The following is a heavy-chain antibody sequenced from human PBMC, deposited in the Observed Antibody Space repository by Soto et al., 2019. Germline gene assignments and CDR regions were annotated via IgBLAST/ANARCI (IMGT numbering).Heavy chain of an antibody. V-gene: IGHV3-15*07. CDR3: TTFAMMSERDI. J-gene: IGHJ3*02. CDR2: IKSKTDGGTT. Sequence: PGGSLRLSCAASGFTFSSYWMNWVRQAPGKGLEWVGRIKSKTDGGTTDYAAPVKGRFTISRDDSKNTLYLQMNSLKTEDTAVYYCTTFAMMSERDIWGQGTMVTVSS. CDR1: GFTFSSYW. D-gene: IGHD3-22*01.